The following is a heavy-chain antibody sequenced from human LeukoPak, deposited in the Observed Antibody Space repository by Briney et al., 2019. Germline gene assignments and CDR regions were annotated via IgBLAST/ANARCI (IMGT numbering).Heavy chain of an antibody. V-gene: IGHV3-11*01. CDR2: ISSSGTTT. J-gene: IGHJ4*02. D-gene: IGHD4-17*01. CDR3: ARVRGDYWISGYYFDY. Sequence: PGGSLSHSCAASGFTLSDYYMSWIRQAPGKGLEWVSYISSSGTTTSYADSVKGRFTISRDNAKNSLYLQMNSLRAEDTAVYYCARVRGDYWISGYYFDYWGQGTMVTVSS. CDR1: GFTLSDYY.